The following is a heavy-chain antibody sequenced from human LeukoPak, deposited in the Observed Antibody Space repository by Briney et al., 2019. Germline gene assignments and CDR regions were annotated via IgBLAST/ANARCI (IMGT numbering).Heavy chain of an antibody. CDR2: IYYSGST. V-gene: IGHV4-61*01. D-gene: IGHD5-12*01. CDR3: ASWHYIVATISYALDI. Sequence: PSETLSLTCTVSGGSVSSGSYYWSWIRQPPGKGLEWIGYIYYSGSTNYNPSLKSRVTISVDTSKNQFSLKLSSVTAADTAVYYCASWHYIVATISYALDIWGQGTMVTVSS. J-gene: IGHJ3*02. CDR1: GGSVSSGSYY.